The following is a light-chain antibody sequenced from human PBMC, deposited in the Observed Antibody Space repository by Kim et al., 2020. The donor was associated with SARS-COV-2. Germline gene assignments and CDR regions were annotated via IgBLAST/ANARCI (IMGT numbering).Light chain of an antibody. CDR3: QQYANTPYS. CDR2: GAS. CDR1: QTVSSSQ. V-gene: IGKV3-20*01. J-gene: IGKJ2*01. Sequence: EIVLTQSPGTLSLSPGERATLSCRASQTVSSSQLAWYQQKSGQAPSLLIYGASSRATGIPHRFSGSGSETDFTLTISSLDPEDFAVYYCQQYANTPYSFGQGTKLEIK.